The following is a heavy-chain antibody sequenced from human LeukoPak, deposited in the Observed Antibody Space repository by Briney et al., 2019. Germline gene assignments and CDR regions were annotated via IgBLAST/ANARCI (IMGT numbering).Heavy chain of an antibody. CDR3: ARTSGYDFWSGYYRSDY. Sequence: SETLSLTCTVSGGSISSGDYYWSWIRQPPGKGLEWIGYIYYSGSTYYNPSLKSRVTISVDTSKNQFSLKPSSVTAADTAVYYCARTSGYDFWSGYYRSDYWGQGTLVTVSS. CDR1: GGSISSGDYY. J-gene: IGHJ4*02. D-gene: IGHD3-3*01. V-gene: IGHV4-30-4*08. CDR2: IYYSGST.